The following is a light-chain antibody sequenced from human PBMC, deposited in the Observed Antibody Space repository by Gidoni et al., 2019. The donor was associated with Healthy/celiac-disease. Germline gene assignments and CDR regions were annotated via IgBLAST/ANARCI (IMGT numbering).Light chain of an antibody. Sequence: DIQMTQSPSSLSASVGDRVTITCRASQSIRSYLKWYQQKPGKAPNLLIYASSSLPSGVPSRFSGSGSGTEFTLTISSLQPEYFATYYCQQSYSTSAFGGGTKVEIK. V-gene: IGKV1-39*01. CDR1: QSIRSY. J-gene: IGKJ4*01. CDR2: ASS. CDR3: QQSYSTSA.